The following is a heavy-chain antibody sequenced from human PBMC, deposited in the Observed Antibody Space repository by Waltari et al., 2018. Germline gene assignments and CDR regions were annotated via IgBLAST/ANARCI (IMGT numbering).Heavy chain of an antibody. CDR1: GYTFTGYY. CDR3: ARDMGYCTGGVCSYDY. J-gene: IGHJ4*02. D-gene: IGHD2-8*02. Sequence: QVQLVQSGAEVKKPGASVKVSCKASGYTFTGYYMHWVRQAPGQGLEWMGRINPNSGDTNYAHKFQGRVTMTRDTSISTAYMELSRLRSDDTAVYYCARDMGYCTGGVCSYDYWGQGTLVTVSS. V-gene: IGHV1-2*06. CDR2: INPNSGDT.